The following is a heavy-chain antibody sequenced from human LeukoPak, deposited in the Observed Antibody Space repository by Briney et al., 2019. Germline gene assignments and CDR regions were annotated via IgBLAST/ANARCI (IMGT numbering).Heavy chain of an antibody. D-gene: IGHD6-6*01. CDR3: VRGPGSSSSDY. Sequence: SETLSLTCAVYGGSFSGYYWSWIRQPPGKGLEWIGEINHSGSTNYNPSLKSRVTISVDTSKNQFSLKLSSVTAADTAVYYCVRGPGSSSSDYWGQGTLVTVSS. CDR2: INHSGST. CDR1: GGSFSGYY. V-gene: IGHV4-34*01. J-gene: IGHJ4*02.